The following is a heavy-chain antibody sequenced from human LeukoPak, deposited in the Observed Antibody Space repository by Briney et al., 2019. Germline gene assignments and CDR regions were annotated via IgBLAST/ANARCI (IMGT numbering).Heavy chain of an antibody. J-gene: IGHJ4*02. CDR1: GFTFSSYS. CDR3: TTDQTLWFGELLFDY. CDR2: IKSKTDGGTT. D-gene: IGHD3-10*01. Sequence: PGGSLRLSCAASGFTFSSYSIQWVRQAPGKGLEWVGRIKSKTDGGTTDYAAPVKGRFTISRDDSKNTLYLQMNSLKTEDTAVYYCTTDQTLWFGELLFDYWGQGTLVTVSS. V-gene: IGHV3-15*01.